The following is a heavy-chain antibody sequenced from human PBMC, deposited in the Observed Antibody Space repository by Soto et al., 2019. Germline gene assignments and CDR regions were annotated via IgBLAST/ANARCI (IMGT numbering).Heavy chain of an antibody. V-gene: IGHV3-9*01. Sequence: EVQLVESGGGLVQPGRSLRLSCAASGFTFDVYPMHWVRQAPGKGLEWVSGITWNSVLIGYADSVKGRFTISRDNAKNSLYLQLDSLRPEDTALYYCARRARTSWSFEHWGQGTLVTVSS. D-gene: IGHD6-13*01. CDR3: ARRARTSWSFEH. CDR2: ITWNSVLI. J-gene: IGHJ4*02. CDR1: GFTFDVYP.